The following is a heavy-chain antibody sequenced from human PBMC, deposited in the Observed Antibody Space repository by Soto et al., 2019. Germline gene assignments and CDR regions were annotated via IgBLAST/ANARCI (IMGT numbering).Heavy chain of an antibody. D-gene: IGHD3-22*01. CDR2: VHYTGST. J-gene: IGHJ4*02. V-gene: IGHV4-59*08. CDR1: VGSISSNY. CDR3: ATTWVGDHQEHSNGYLYLDF. Sequence: SQTLSLTCPLSVGSISSNYLTWIVQPPLKGLEWIGYVHYTGSTNYNPSLKSRVTISVDTSNNQFSLQLTSVTAADTAVYHCATTWVGDHQEHSNGYLYLDFWGQGTLVTVSS.